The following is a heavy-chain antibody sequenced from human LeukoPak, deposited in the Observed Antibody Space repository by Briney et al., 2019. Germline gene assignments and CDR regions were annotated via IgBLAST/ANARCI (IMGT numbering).Heavy chain of an antibody. V-gene: IGHV3-7*01. Sequence: GGSLRLSCAASGFTFSTYWMSWVRQAPGKGLEWVANIKQDGREKYYVDSVKGRFTISRDNAKNSLYLQMNSLRAEYTAVYYCARGGGNYYNYWGQGTLVTVSS. J-gene: IGHJ4*02. D-gene: IGHD4-23*01. CDR3: ARGGGNYYNY. CDR2: IKQDGREK. CDR1: GFTFSTYW.